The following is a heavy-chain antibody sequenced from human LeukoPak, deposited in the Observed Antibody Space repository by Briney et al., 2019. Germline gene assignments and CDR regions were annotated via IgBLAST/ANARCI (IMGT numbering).Heavy chain of an antibody. CDR3: ARAVSEAYYFVS. V-gene: IGHV3-11*01. Sequence: GGSLRLACAASGFTFSDYYMSWIRQAPGNGLGWVSYISSSGSTIYYADSVKGRFTISRDKAKTSLYLQMNSLRAEDTAVYYCARAVSEAYYFVSWGQGNLVTVSS. D-gene: IGHD3-10*01. CDR2: ISSSGSTI. J-gene: IGHJ4*02. CDR1: GFTFSDYY.